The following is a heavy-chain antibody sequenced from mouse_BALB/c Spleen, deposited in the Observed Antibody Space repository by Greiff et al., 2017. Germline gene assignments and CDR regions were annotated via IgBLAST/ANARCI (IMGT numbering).Heavy chain of an antibody. J-gene: IGHJ4*01. CDR2: ISNGGGST. Sequence: EVQVVESGGGLVQPGGSLKLSCAASGFTFSSYTMSWVRQTPEKRLEWVAYISNGGGSTYYPDTVKGRFTISRDNAKNTLYLQMSRLKSEDTAMYDCARYNGYRDYAMDDGGKGTSVTVSA. CDR3: ARYNGYRDYAMDD. D-gene: IGHD1-2*01. V-gene: IGHV5-12-2*01. CDR1: GFTFSSYT.